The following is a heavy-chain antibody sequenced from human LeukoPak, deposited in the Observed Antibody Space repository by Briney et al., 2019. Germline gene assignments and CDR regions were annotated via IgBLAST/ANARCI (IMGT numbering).Heavy chain of an antibody. V-gene: IGHV4-59*01. D-gene: IGHD1-1*01. J-gene: IGHJ3*01. CDR3: AGDVMSTALDAFDV. CDR2: IYYSGSP. Sequence: PSETLSLTCTVSGGSINSYYWNWIRQPPGKGLELIGYIYYSGSPTYNPSLKSRVTISVDTSKNQFSLQLSSVTAADTAVYYCAGDVMSTALDAFDVWGQGTMVIVSS. CDR1: GGSINSYY.